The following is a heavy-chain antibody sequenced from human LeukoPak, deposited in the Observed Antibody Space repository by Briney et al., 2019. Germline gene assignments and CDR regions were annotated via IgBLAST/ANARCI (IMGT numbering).Heavy chain of an antibody. D-gene: IGHD3-22*01. Sequence: GGSLRLSCVASGCTFSSYAMNWVRQAPGKGLEWVSSINTDSSYIYYADSVKGRFTISRDNAENSLYLQMSALRAEDTAVYYCARGSLGYFYDSSGSAYWGQGTLVTVSS. CDR1: GCTFSSYA. J-gene: IGHJ4*02. V-gene: IGHV3-21*01. CDR3: ARGSLGYFYDSSGSAY. CDR2: INTDSSYI.